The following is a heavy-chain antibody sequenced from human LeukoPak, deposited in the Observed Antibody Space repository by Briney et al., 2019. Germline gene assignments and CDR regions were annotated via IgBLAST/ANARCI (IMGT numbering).Heavy chain of an antibody. CDR1: GYTFTGYY. CDR2: INPNSGGT. V-gene: IGHV1-2*02. Sequence: GASVKVSCKASGYTFTGYYMHWVRQAPGQGLEWMGWINPNSGGTNYAQKFQGRVTMTRDTSISTAYMELSRLRSDDTAVYYCARDLTIAAAGTYGYWGQGTLVTVSS. D-gene: IGHD6-13*01. J-gene: IGHJ4*02. CDR3: ARDLTIAAAGTYGY.